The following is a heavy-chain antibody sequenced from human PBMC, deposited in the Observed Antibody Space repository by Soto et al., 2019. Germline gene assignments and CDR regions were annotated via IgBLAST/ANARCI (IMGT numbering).Heavy chain of an antibody. CDR1: GGSISSGGYY. Sequence: QVQLQESGPGLVKPSQTLSLTCTVSGGSISSGGYYWSWIRQHPGKGLEWIGYIYYSGSTYYNPSLKSRVTISVDTSKNQFSLKLSSVTAADTAVYYCARDRITMVRGVIITTNYFDYWGQGTLVTVSS. CDR2: IYYSGST. CDR3: ARDRITMVRGVIITTNYFDY. V-gene: IGHV4-31*03. D-gene: IGHD3-10*01. J-gene: IGHJ4*02.